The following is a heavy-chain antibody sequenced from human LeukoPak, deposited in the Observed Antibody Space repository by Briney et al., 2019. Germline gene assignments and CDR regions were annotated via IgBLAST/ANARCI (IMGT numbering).Heavy chain of an antibody. CDR1: GFTFSSYW. Sequence: PGGSLRLSCAASGFTFSSYWMHWVRQAPGKGLVWVSRINSDGSSTSYADSVKGRFTISRDNAKNTLYLQMNSLRAEDTAVYYCARGRRYYDSSGYIDYWGQGTLVTVSS. V-gene: IGHV3-74*01. J-gene: IGHJ4*02. D-gene: IGHD3-22*01. CDR3: ARGRRYYDSSGYIDY. CDR2: INSDGSST.